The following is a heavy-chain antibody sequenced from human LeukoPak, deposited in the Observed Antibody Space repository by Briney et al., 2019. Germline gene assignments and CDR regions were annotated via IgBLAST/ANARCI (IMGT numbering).Heavy chain of an antibody. CDR3: AKGGYCSGGSCYEVGANWFDP. D-gene: IGHD2-15*01. CDR2: ISGSGGST. Sequence: GGSLRLSCSVSGLTFYTYAMSWVRQAPGKGLEWVSAISGSGGSTYYADSVKGRFTISRDNSKNTLYLQMNSLRAEDTAVYYCAKGGYCSGGSCYEVGANWFDPWGQGTLVTVSS. CDR1: GLTFYTYA. J-gene: IGHJ5*02. V-gene: IGHV3-23*01.